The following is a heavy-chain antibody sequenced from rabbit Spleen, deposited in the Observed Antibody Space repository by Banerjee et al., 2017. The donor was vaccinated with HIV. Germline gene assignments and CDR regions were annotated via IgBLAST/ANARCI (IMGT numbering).Heavy chain of an antibody. Sequence: QSLEESGGDLVKPGASLTLTCTASGFSFSTYSMGWVRQAPGKGLEYIGYITGSGSTYYASWAKGRFTITKTSSTTVTLQMTSLTAADTATYFCARDLTGVIGWNFGWWGQGTLVTVS. CDR2: ITGSGST. J-gene: IGHJ4*01. V-gene: IGHV1S40*01. D-gene: IGHD1-1*01. CDR1: GFSFSTYS. CDR3: ARDLTGVIGWNFGW.